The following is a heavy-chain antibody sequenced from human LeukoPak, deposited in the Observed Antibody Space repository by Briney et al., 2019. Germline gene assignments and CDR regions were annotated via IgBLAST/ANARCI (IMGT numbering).Heavy chain of an antibody. CDR2: INPNSGGT. J-gene: IGHJ4*02. CDR3: ARPDKYYDYVWGSYLPFDY. D-gene: IGHD3-16*02. Sequence: ASVKVSCQASGYTFTGYYMHWVRPAPGQGLEWMGWINPNSGGTNYAQKFQGRVTMTRDTSISTAYMELSRLRSDDTAVYYCARPDKYYDYVWGSYLPFDYWGQGTLVTVSS. CDR1: GYTFTGYY. V-gene: IGHV1-2*02.